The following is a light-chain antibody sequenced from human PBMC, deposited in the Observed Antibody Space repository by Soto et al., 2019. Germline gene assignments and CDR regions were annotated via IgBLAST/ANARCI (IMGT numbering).Light chain of an antibody. J-gene: IGKJ1*01. CDR1: QSVSSY. CDR2: GAS. Sequence: EIVLTQSPGTLSLSPGERATLSCRASQSVSSYLAWYQQKPGQAPRLLIYGASSRATGIPARFSGSGSGTDFTLTINQLEPEEFEVYYCQQYGSSSRTFGQGTRVEIK. V-gene: IGKV3-20*01. CDR3: QQYGSSSRT.